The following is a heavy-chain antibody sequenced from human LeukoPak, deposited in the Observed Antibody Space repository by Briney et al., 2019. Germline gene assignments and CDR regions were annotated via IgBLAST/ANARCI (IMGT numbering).Heavy chain of an antibody. CDR1: GYSFTSYW. CDR3: ARRTYASGWYAGY. J-gene: IGHJ4*02. D-gene: IGHD6-19*01. Sequence: GESLKISCKASGYSFTSYWIAWVRQMPGKGLEWMGIIYPGGSDTSYSPSFQGQVTISADKSIDTAYLQWSSLKVSDTAVYYCARRTYASGWYAGYWGQGTLVTVSS. CDR2: IYPGGSDT. V-gene: IGHV5-51*01.